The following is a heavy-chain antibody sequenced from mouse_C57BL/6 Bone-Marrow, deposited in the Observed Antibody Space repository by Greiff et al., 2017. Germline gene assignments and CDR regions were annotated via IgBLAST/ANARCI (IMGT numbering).Heavy chain of an antibody. CDR3: AQYDDDAGEY. D-gene: IGHD2-4*01. J-gene: IGHJ2*01. V-gene: IGHV14-2*01. CDR1: GFNIKDYY. CDR2: IDPENGET. Sequence: EVQLQQSGAELVKPGASVKLSCTASGFNIKDYYMHWVKQRTEQGLEWIGRIDPENGETKYAPKFQGKATITADTSSNAADLQLSSLTSEDTAVYYGAQYDDDAGEYWGQGTTVTGSS.